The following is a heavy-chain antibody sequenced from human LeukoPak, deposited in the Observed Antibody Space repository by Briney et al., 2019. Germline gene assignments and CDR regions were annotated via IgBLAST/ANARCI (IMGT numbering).Heavy chain of an antibody. Sequence: GGSLRPSCAASGFTFTTYTMNWVRQAPGKGLEWVSSITSSSANIYYVDSLKGRFTISRDNAKDSLYLQMNSLRAEDTAVYYCARGHYYDSSAYEGLDYWGQGTLVTVSS. V-gene: IGHV3-21*01. D-gene: IGHD3-22*01. CDR3: ARGHYYDSSAYEGLDY. J-gene: IGHJ4*02. CDR2: ITSSSANI. CDR1: GFTFTTYT.